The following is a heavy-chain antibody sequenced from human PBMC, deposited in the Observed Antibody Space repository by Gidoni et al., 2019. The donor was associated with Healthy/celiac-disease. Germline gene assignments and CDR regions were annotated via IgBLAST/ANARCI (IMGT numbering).Heavy chain of an antibody. V-gene: IGHV4-30-2*01. D-gene: IGHD5-12*01. CDR2: IYHSGST. CDR3: ARWCPGPLANFDY. Sequence: QLQLQESGSGLVKPSQTLSLTCAVSGGPISSGGYSWRWIRQPPGKGLEWIGYIYHSGSTYYNPSLKSRVTISVDRSKNQFSLKLSSVTAADTAVYYCARWCPGPLANFDYWGQGTLVTVSS. J-gene: IGHJ4*02. CDR1: GGPISSGGYS.